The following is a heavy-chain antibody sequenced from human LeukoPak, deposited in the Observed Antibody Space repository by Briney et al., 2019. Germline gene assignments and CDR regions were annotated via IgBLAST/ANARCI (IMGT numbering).Heavy chain of an antibody. V-gene: IGHV1-8*03. CDR2: MNPNSGNT. D-gene: IGHD2-2*01. CDR3: ARVVTPRYCSSTSCYWKGWFDP. Sequence: ASVKVSCKASGYTFTSYDINWVRQATGQGLEWRGWMNPNSGNTGYAQKFQGRVTITRNTSISTAYMELSSLRSEDTAVYYCARVVTPRYCSSTSCYWKGWFDPWGQGTLVTVSS. CDR1: GYTFTSYD. J-gene: IGHJ5*02.